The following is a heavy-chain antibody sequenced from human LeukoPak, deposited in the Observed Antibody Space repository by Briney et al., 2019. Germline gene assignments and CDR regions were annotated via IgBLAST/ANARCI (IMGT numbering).Heavy chain of an antibody. CDR3: ARPGSSGWYVDY. CDR2: IYPGDSET. Sequence: GESLKISCKGSGYSFTSYWIGWVRQLPGKGLEWMGIIYPGDSETNYSPSFQGQVTISADKSISTAYLQWSNLKASDTDMYYCARPGSSGWYVDYWGQGTLVTVSS. D-gene: IGHD6-19*01. CDR1: GYSFTSYW. J-gene: IGHJ4*02. V-gene: IGHV5-51*01.